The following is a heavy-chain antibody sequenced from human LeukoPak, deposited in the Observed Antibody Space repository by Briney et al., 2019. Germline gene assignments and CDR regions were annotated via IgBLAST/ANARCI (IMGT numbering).Heavy chain of an antibody. CDR3: ARARGQWLIQKRYYFDY. D-gene: IGHD6-19*01. Sequence: ASVKVSCKASGYTFTGYYMHWVQQAPGQGLEWMGWINPNSGGTNYAQKFQGRVTMTRDTSISTAYMELSRLRSDDTAVYYCARARGQWLIQKRYYFDYWGQGTLVTVSS. J-gene: IGHJ4*02. V-gene: IGHV1-2*02. CDR2: INPNSGGT. CDR1: GYTFTGYY.